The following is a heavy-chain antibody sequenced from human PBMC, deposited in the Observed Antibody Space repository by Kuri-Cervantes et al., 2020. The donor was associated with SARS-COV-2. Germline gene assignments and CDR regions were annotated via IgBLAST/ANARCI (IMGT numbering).Heavy chain of an antibody. CDR2: IYDSGST. J-gene: IGHJ2*01. V-gene: IGHV4-39*07. D-gene: IGHD3-22*01. Sequence: SETLSLTCTVSGGSISSSGYYWGWIRQPPGKGLEWIGNIYDSGSTNYNPSLKSRVTISVDTSKNQFSLKLSSVTAADTAVYYCARVWYYDSSGHQWYFDLWGRGTLVTVSS. CDR3: ARVWYYDSSGHQWYFDL. CDR1: GGSISSSGYY.